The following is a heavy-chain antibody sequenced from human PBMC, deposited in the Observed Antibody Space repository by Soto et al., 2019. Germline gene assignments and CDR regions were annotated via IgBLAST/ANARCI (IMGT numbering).Heavy chain of an antibody. CDR1: TSVFSKAW. V-gene: IGHV3-15*07. CDR2: IKSKADGGTP. J-gene: IGHJ4*02. CDR3: ADYYASGHPALED. D-gene: IGHD3-10*01. Sequence: PGGSLRLSCVASTSVFSKAWMNWVRQAPGKGLEWVGRIKSKADGGTPDYTTAVKGRFTISRDDSKNTLYLQMNSLKTEDTALYYCADYYASGHPALEDWGQGTLVDVSS.